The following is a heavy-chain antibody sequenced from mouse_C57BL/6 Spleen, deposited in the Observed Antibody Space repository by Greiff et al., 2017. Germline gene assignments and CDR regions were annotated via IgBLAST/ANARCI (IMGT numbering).Heavy chain of an antibody. CDR2: IHPNSGST. D-gene: IGHD2-5*01. CDR3: ARSDYSNYWFAD. J-gene: IGHJ3*01. V-gene: IGHV1-64*01. CDR1: GYTFTSYW. Sequence: VQLQQPGAELVKPGASVKLSCKASGYTFTSYWMHWVKQRPGQGLEWIGMIHPNSGSTNYNEKFKSKATLTVDKSASTAYMQLSSLTSEDSAVYYCARSDYSNYWFADWGQGTLVTVSA.